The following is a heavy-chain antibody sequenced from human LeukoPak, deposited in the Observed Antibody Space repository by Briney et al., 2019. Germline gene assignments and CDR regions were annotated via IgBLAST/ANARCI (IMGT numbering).Heavy chain of an antibody. CDR2: IYHSGST. J-gene: IGHJ5*02. CDR3: ARAYNWNPLSTFDP. Sequence: PSETLSLTCTVSGGSISSSSYYWGWIRQPPGTGLEWIGSIYHSGSTYYNPSLKSRVTISVDTSKNQFSLKLSSVTAADTAVYYCARAYNWNPLSTFDPWGQGTLVTVSS. D-gene: IGHD1-20*01. V-gene: IGHV4-39*07. CDR1: GGSISSSSYY.